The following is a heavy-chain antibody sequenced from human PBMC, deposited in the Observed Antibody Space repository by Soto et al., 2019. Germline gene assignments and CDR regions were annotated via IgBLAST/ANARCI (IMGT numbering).Heavy chain of an antibody. J-gene: IGHJ5*02. Sequence: QVQLVQSGAEVKKPGASVKVSCKASGYTFSTYGFSWVRQAPGQGLEWMGLIGADHGDTNYAQNFQGSVTMSPDTATNTFYMELRSLTSDDAAVYFCARDWKGAEGFDPWGQGSLVTVSS. CDR3: ARDWKGAEGFDP. V-gene: IGHV1-18*01. CDR1: GYTFSTYG. CDR2: IGADHGDT. D-gene: IGHD1-1*01.